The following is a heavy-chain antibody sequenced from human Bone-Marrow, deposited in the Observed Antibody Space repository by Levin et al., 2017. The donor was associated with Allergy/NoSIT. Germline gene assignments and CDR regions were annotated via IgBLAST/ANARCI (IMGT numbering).Heavy chain of an antibody. D-gene: IGHD3-10*01. CDR2: IIPIFGTA. Sequence: GGSLRLSCKASGGTFSSYAISWVRQAPGQGLEWMGGIIPIFGTANYAQKFQGRVTITADESTSTAYMELSSLRSEDTAVYYCARGGITMVRGVIISNWFDPWGQGTLVTVSS. J-gene: IGHJ5*02. V-gene: IGHV1-69*01. CDR3: ARGGITMVRGVIISNWFDP. CDR1: GGTFSSYA.